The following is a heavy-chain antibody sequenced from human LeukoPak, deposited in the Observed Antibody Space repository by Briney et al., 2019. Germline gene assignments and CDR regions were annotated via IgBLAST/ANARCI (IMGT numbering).Heavy chain of an antibody. D-gene: IGHD1-1*01. CDR1: GFSFSSYA. CDR2: ISYDGRDK. CDR3: AKDPATTGTAEYFQH. Sequence: GGSLRLSCAASGFSFSSYAMHCVRQAPGKGLEWVAVISYDGRDKYYADSVKGRFTISRDNSNNTLYLQMNSLRAEDTAVYYCAKDPATTGTAEYFQHWGQGTLVTVSS. V-gene: IGHV3-30*04. J-gene: IGHJ1*01.